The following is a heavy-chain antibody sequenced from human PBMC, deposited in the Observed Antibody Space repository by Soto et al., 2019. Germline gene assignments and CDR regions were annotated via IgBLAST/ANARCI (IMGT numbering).Heavy chain of an antibody. J-gene: IGHJ4*02. CDR2: IIPNFGTA. CDR3: ARVLKYYYDSSGYYDGAYFDY. V-gene: IGHV1-69*13. CDR1: GGTFSSYA. Sequence: SVKVSCKASGGTFSSYAISWVRQAPGQGLEWMGGIIPNFGTANYAQKFQGRVTITADESTSTAYMELSSLRSEDTAVYYCARVLKYYYDSSGYYDGAYFDYWGQGTLVTVSS. D-gene: IGHD3-22*01.